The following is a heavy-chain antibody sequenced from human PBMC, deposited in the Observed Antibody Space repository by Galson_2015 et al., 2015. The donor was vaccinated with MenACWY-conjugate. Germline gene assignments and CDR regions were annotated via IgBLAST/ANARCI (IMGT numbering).Heavy chain of an antibody. V-gene: IGHV3-53*01. Sequence: SLRLSCAASGFTVSSNYLSWVRRAPGKGLEWVSVIYSGGSTYYADSVKGRFTISRDNSKNTLYLQMNSLRAEDTAVYYCARARGWERSNWFDPWGQGTQVTVSS. J-gene: IGHJ5*02. D-gene: IGHD1-26*01. CDR3: ARARGWERSNWFDP. CDR2: IYSGGST. CDR1: GFTVSSNY.